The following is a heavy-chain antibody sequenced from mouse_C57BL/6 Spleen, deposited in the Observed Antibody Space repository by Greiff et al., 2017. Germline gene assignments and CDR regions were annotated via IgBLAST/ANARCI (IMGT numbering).Heavy chain of an antibody. D-gene: IGHD1-1*01. J-gene: IGHJ2*01. Sequence: QVQLQQPGAELVMPGASVKLSCKASGYTFTSYWMHWVKQRPGQGLAWIGEIDPSDSYTNYNQKFKGKSTLTVDKSSSTAYMQLSSLTSEDSAVYYCARKDYYGSSYYFDYWGQGTTRTVSS. CDR1: GYTFTSYW. CDR2: IDPSDSYT. V-gene: IGHV1-69*01. CDR3: ARKDYYGSSYYFDY.